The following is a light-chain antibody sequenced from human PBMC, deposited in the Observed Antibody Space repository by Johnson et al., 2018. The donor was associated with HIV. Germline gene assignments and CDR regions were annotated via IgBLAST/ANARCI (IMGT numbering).Light chain of an antibody. V-gene: IGLV1-51*01. CDR2: DNN. CDR1: SSNIGNNY. CDR3: GTWDISLSVGYV. J-gene: IGLJ1*01. Sequence: SILTQPPSMSAAPGQKVTISCSGSSSNIGNNYVSWYQQLPGTAPKLLIYDNNKRPSGIPDRFSGSKSGTSATLGITGLQTGDDADYYCGTWDISLSVGYVFGTGTKVTVL.